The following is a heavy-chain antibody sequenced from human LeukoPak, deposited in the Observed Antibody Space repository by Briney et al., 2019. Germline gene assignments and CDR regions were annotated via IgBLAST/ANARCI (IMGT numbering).Heavy chain of an antibody. J-gene: IGHJ4*02. CDR3: AVRGEQQPYYFDY. CDR2: INPNSGGT. Sequence: GASVKVSCKASGYTCTGYYMHWVRMAPGQGLEWMGWINPNSGGTNYAQKFQGRVTMTRDTSISTAYMELSSLRSDDTAVFYCAVRGEQQPYYFDYWGQGTLVTVSS. D-gene: IGHD6-13*01. V-gene: IGHV1-2*02. CDR1: GYTCTGYY.